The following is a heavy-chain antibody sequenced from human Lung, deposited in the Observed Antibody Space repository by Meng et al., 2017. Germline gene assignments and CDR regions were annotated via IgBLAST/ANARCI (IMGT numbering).Heavy chain of an antibody. V-gene: IGHV4-61*08. CDR2: VYFSGST. D-gene: IGHD4-23*01. CDR3: ARGGTVVNLGY. J-gene: IGHJ4*02. CDR1: GDSVSSGGYY. Sequence: QVQLTGSCPGLWWPPETLPLTCTVSGDSVSSGGYYWSWIRQPPGKGLEWIGYVYFSGSTNYNPSLKSRVTISLDTSKNQFSLKSNSVTAADTAVYYCARGGTVVNLGYWGPGTLVTVSS.